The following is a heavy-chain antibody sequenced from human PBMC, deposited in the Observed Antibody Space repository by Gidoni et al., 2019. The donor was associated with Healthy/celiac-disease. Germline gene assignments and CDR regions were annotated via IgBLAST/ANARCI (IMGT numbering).Heavy chain of an antibody. CDR1: AGSISSRSYY. CDR3: ARHGDPDTAMEYYFDY. CDR2: IYYSGST. J-gene: IGHJ4*02. V-gene: IGHV4-39*01. D-gene: IGHD5-18*01. Sequence: QLQLHASAPGLVKPSATLSPNCTVSAGSISSRSYYWGWIRQPPGKGLGWMGSIYYSGSTYYNPALKSRVTISGDTSKNQFFLKLSSVTAADTAVYYGARHGDPDTAMEYYFDYWGQGTLVTVSS.